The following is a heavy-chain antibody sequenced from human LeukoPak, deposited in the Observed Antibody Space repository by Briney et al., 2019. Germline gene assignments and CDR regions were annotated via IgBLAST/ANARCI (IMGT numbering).Heavy chain of an antibody. CDR3: ARRSVVHAIHGALDI. CDR2: IYYSGST. V-gene: IGHV4-30-4*08. J-gene: IGHJ3*02. CDR1: GGSISSGDYY. Sequence: PSETLSLTCTVSGGSISSGDYYWSWIRQPPGKGLEWIGYIYYSGSTYYNPSLKSRVTISVDTSKNQFSLKLSSVTAADTAVYYCARRSVVHAIHGALDIWGQGTMVTVSS. D-gene: IGHD2-8*02.